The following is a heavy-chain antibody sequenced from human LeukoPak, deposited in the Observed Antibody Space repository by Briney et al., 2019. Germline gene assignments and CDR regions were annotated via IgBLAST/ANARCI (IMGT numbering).Heavy chain of an antibody. CDR2: INSDGSST. J-gene: IGHJ4*02. Sequence: PGGSLRLSCAASGFTFSSFWMHWVRQAPGKGLVWVSHINSDGSSTSYADSVKGRFTISRDNAKNTLYLQMNSLRAEDTAVYYCATEMAAMVYWGQGTLVTVSS. CDR1: GFTFSSFW. CDR3: ATEMAAMVY. D-gene: IGHD5-24*01. V-gene: IGHV3-74*01.